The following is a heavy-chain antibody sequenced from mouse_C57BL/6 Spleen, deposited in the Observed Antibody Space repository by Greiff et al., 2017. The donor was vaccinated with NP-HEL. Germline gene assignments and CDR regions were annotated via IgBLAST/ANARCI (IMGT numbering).Heavy chain of an antibody. CDR2: ISGGGGNT. J-gene: IGHJ1*03. CDR3: ARLDWYFDV. Sequence: EVKLMESGGDLVKPGGSLKLSCAASGFTFSSYTMSWVRQTPEKRLEWVATISGGGGNTYYPDNVKDRFTISRDNAKNTLYLQMSSLRSEDTALYYCARLDWYFDVWGTGTTVTVSS. CDR1: GFTFSSYT. V-gene: IGHV5-9*01.